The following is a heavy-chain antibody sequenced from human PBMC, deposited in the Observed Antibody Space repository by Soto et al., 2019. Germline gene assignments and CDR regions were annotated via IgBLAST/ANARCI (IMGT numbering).Heavy chain of an antibody. D-gene: IGHD6-6*01. CDR3: ARDPRRSIAAPSWFDP. V-gene: IGHV1-69*01. Sequence: GGSVKVSCTASGGTFSSYAISWVRQAPGQGLEWIGGIIPIFGTANYAQKFQGRVTITADESTSTAYMELSSLRSEDTAVYYCARDPRRSIAAPSWFDPWGQGTLVTVSS. CDR1: GGTFSSYA. J-gene: IGHJ5*02. CDR2: IIPIFGTA.